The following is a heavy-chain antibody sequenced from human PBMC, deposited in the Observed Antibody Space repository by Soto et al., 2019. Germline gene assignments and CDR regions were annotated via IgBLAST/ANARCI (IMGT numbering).Heavy chain of an antibody. J-gene: IGHJ4*02. D-gene: IGHD3-10*01. CDR3: AKGLTYYYGSGSSD. V-gene: IGHV3-9*01. CDR2: ISWNSGSI. Sequence: EVQLVESGGGLVQPGRSLRLSCAASGFTFDDYAMHWVRQAPGKGLEWVSGISWNSGSIGYADSVKGRFTISSDNAKNSLYLQMNSLRAEDTALYYCAKGLTYYYGSGSSDWGQGTLVTVSS. CDR1: GFTFDDYA.